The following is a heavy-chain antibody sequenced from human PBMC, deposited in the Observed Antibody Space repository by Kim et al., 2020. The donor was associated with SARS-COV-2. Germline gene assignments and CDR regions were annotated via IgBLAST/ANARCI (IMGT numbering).Heavy chain of an antibody. CDR2: FDPEDGET. CDR3: ATPLGSSAGSDY. V-gene: IGHV1-24*01. CDR1: GYTLTELS. D-gene: IGHD6-6*01. J-gene: IGHJ4*02. Sequence: ASVKVSCKVSGYTLTELSMHWVRQAPGKGLEWMGGFDPEDGETIYAQKFQGRVTMTEDTSTDTAYMELSSLRSEDTAVYYCATPLGSSAGSDYWGQGTLVTVSS.